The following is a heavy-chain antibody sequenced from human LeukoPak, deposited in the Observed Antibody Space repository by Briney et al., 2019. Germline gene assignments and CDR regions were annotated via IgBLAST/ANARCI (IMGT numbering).Heavy chain of an antibody. J-gene: IGHJ4*02. CDR1: GFTFSSYA. Sequence: GGSLRLSCAASGFTFSSYAMSWVRQAPGKGLEWVSAISGSGGSTYYADSVKGRFTISRDNSKNTLYLQMNSLRAEDTAVYYCAKGVLRYFDWSKREYYFDYWGQGTLVTVSS. D-gene: IGHD3-9*01. V-gene: IGHV3-23*01. CDR3: AKGVLRYFDWSKREYYFDY. CDR2: ISGSGGST.